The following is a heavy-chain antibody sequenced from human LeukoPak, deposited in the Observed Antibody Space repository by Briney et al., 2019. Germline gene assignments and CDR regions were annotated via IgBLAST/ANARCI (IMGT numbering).Heavy chain of an antibody. D-gene: IGHD6-13*01. J-gene: IGHJ4*02. Sequence: GSLRLSCAASGVTVSNNYMNWVRQAPGKGLKGVSLIYSGGTTHYADTVKGRFTISRDSSTNTLYLQMNSLRVEDTAVYYCARDPPAVASNTYGWGQGTLVTVSS. V-gene: IGHV3-66*01. CDR2: IYSGGTT. CDR1: GVTVSNNY. CDR3: ARDPPAVASNTYG.